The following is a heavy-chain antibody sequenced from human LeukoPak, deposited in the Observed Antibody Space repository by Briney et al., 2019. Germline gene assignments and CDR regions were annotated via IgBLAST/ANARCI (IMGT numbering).Heavy chain of an antibody. CDR2: IYYSGST. CDR1: GGSISSSSYY. CDR3: ARPEDLTDDY. V-gene: IGHV4-39*01. Sequence: AETLSLTCTVSGGSISSSSYYWGWIRQPPGKGLEWIGSIYYSGSTYSNPSLKSRVTISVDTSKTQFSLKLSSVTAADTAVYYCARPEDLTDDYWGQGTLVTVSS. J-gene: IGHJ4*02. D-gene: IGHD7-27*01.